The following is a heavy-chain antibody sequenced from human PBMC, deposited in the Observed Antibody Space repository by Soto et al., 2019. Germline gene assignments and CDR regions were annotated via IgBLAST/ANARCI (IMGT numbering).Heavy chain of an antibody. D-gene: IGHD3-3*01. J-gene: IGHJ4*02. CDR3: ARGIDYNFWSGHYNYFDY. CDR1: GGTFSSYA. CDR2: IIPIFGTA. V-gene: IGHV1-69*05. Sequence: ASVNVSCKASGGTFSSYAISWVRQAPGQGLEWMGGIIPIFGTANYAQKFQDRVSITRVTSASTVYMELGSLTSEDTAVYYCARGIDYNFWSGHYNYFDYWGQGALVTVSS.